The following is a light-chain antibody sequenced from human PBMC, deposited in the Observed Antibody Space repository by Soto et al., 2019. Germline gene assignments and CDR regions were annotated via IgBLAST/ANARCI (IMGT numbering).Light chain of an antibody. Sequence: EIVLTQSPGTLSLSPGERATLSCRASQSVSSSYLAWYQQKPGQAPRLLIYGASSRATGIPDRFSGSGSGTDFTLTISSLQSEDFAVYYCQQYGNSGVTFGPGTKVDIK. V-gene: IGKV3-20*01. CDR3: QQYGNSGVT. CDR1: QSVSSSY. CDR2: GAS. J-gene: IGKJ3*01.